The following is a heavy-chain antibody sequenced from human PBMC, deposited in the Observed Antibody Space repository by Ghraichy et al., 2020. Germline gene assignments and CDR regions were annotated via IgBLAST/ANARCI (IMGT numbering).Heavy chain of an antibody. Sequence: TLSLTCTVSGGSISSYYWSWIRQPPGKGLEWIGYIYYSGSTNYNPSLKSRVTISVDTSKNQFSLKLSSVTAADTAVYYCARAHYYDFWSGYYTFDYWGQGTLVTVSS. CDR2: IYYSGST. CDR1: GGSISSYY. D-gene: IGHD3-3*01. CDR3: ARAHYYDFWSGYYTFDY. J-gene: IGHJ4*02. V-gene: IGHV4-59*01.